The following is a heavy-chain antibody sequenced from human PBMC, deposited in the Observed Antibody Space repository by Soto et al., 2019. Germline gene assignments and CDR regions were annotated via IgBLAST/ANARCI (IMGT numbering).Heavy chain of an antibody. CDR1: GGSISSSNW. CDR3: ARVSGSYYYGMDV. J-gene: IGHJ6*02. CDR2: IYHSGST. V-gene: IGHV4-4*02. D-gene: IGHD1-26*01. Sequence: SETLSLTCAVSGGSISSSNWWSWVRRPPGKGLEWIGEIYHSGSTNYNPSLKSRVTISVDKSKNQFSLKLSSVTAADTAVYYCARVSGSYYYGMDVWGQGTTVTVSS.